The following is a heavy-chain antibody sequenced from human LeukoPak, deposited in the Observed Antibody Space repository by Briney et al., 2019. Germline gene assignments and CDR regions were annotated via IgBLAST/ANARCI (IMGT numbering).Heavy chain of an antibody. V-gene: IGHV3-30-3*01. D-gene: IGHD4-11*01. CDR3: ARDYSNYYYYYMDV. J-gene: IGHJ6*03. CDR1: GLTFSSYA. Sequence: PGGSLRLSCAASGLTFSSYAMHWVRQAPGKGLEWVAVISYGGSNKYYADSVKGRFTISRDNSKNTLYLQMNSLRAEDTAVYYCARDYSNYYYYYMDVWGKGTTVTVSS. CDR2: ISYGGSNK.